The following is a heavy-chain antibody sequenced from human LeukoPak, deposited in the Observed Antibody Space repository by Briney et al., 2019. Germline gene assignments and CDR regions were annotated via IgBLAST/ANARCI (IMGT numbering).Heavy chain of an antibody. D-gene: IGHD6-25*01. V-gene: IGHV3-30*02. Sequence: GGSLRLSCAASGFSFTTIGMHWVRQAPGKGLEWVGFIWHDGTTKQYADSVKGRFTIARDTAQNTVYLQMNSLRPEDTAVYYCGKCVAAARGVCVW. CDR3: GKCVAAARGVCV. CDR2: IWHDGTTK. J-gene: IGHJ6*01. CDR1: GFSFTTIG.